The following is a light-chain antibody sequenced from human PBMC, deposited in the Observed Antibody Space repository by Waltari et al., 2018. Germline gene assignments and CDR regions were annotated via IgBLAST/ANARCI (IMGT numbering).Light chain of an antibody. CDR2: GSS. CDR3: QQTYSVLYT. V-gene: IGKV1-39*01. CDR1: QSVSNY. J-gene: IGKJ2*01. Sequence: TITGRASQSVSNYLNWYQQKPGKPPKLLIFGSSSLQSAVPSRFSGSGSGTDFTLTISSLQPEDFATYYCQQTYSVLYTFGQGTKLQI.